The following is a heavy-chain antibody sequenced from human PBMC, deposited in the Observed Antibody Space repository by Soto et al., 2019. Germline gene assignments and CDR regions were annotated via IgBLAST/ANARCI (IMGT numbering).Heavy chain of an antibody. CDR2: INPSDGTA. CDR1: GYTFTTYF. CDR3: ATVAWGTYYMDV. Sequence: ASVKVSCKASGYTFTTYFMHWVRQAPGQGLEWMGIINPSDGTATYAQKFQGRVTMTRDTSTSTVYIELSSLRSDDTAVYYCATVAWGTYYMDVWGKGTTVTVSS. V-gene: IGHV1-46*01. D-gene: IGHD3-16*01. J-gene: IGHJ6*03.